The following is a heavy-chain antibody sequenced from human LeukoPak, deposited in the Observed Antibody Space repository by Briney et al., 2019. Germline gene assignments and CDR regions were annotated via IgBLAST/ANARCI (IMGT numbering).Heavy chain of an antibody. CDR2: IIPIFGTA. J-gene: IGHJ4*02. Sequence: ASVKVSCKASGGTFSSYAISWVRQAPGQGLEWMGGIIPIFGTANYAQKFQGRVTITADESTSTAYMELYSLGSEDTAVYFCARPDEDRGYTYGYNYWGQGTLVTVSS. CDR1: GGTFSSYA. V-gene: IGHV1-69*13. D-gene: IGHD5-18*01. CDR3: ARPDEDRGYTYGYNY.